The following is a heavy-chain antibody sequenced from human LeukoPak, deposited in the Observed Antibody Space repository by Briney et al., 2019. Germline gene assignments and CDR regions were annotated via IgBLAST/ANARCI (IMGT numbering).Heavy chain of an antibody. D-gene: IGHD1-7*01. CDR1: GFTFSSYW. CDR3: ARSHNWNYVSHYAGIDY. Sequence: GGSLRLSCAASGFTFSSYWMSWVRQAPGKGLEWVANIKQDGSEKYYVDSVKGRFTISRDNAKNSLYLQMNSLRAEDTAVYYCARSHNWNYVSHYAGIDYWGQGTLVTVSS. CDR2: IKQDGSEK. V-gene: IGHV3-7*01. J-gene: IGHJ4*02.